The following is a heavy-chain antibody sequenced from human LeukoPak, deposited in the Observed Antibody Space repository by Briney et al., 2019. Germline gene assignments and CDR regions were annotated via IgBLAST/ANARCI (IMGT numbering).Heavy chain of an antibody. J-gene: IGHJ4*02. CDR2: LTGDGNT. CDR1: GFTFTSYA. CDR3: ARGSRAVAIDY. V-gene: IGHV3-23*01. Sequence: GGSLRLSCAASGFTFTSYAMSWVRQAPGKGLEWVSVLTGDGNTYYADSVKGRFTISRDNSKNTLYLQMNSLRAEDTAVYYCARGSRAVAIDYWGQGTLVTVSS. D-gene: IGHD6-19*01.